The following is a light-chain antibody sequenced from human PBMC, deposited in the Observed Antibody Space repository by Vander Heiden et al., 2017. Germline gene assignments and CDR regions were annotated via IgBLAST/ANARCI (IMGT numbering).Light chain of an antibody. CDR1: QSISSY. CDR2: AAS. Sequence: PSSLSASVGDRVTITCRASQSISSYLNWYQQKPGKAPKLLIYAASSLQSGVPSRFSATGPGTDFTLTISSLQPEDFATYYCQQSYSTPLTFGGGTKVEIK. V-gene: IGKV1-39*01. J-gene: IGKJ4*01. CDR3: QQSYSTPLT.